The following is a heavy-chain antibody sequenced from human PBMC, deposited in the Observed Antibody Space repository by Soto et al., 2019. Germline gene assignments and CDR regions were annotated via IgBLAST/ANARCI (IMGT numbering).Heavy chain of an antibody. CDR2: IRSKADGGTA. CDR1: GFTFRNAW. D-gene: IGHD2-15*01. Sequence: EVQLVESGGGLVKPGGSLRLSCAASGFTFRNAWMSWVRQSPGKGLEWVGRIRSKADGGTAVYAAPLEGRFTISRDDSANTLYLQMNSLKTEDTAVYFCAADASVADANVDYWGQGTLVTVSS. V-gene: IGHV3-15*01. J-gene: IGHJ4*02. CDR3: AADASVADANVDY.